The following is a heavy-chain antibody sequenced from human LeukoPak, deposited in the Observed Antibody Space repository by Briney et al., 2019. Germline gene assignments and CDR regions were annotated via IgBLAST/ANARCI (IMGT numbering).Heavy chain of an antibody. CDR3: ARHDVGARIVDY. CDR2: IYYTGST. V-gene: IGHV4-39*01. D-gene: IGHD1-26*01. Sequence: PSETLSLTCTVSGGSISSSGYYWGCIRQPPQKGLEWIGSIYYTGSTYYNPSLKSRVTISVDSSKNQFSLKLSSVTAADTAVYYCARHDVGARIVDYWGQGALVTVSS. CDR1: GGSISSSGYY. J-gene: IGHJ4*02.